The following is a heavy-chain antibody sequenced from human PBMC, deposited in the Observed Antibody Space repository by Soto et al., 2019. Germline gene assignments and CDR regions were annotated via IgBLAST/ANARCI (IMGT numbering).Heavy chain of an antibody. V-gene: IGHV3-7*01. CDR3: ARPMRIVGADWYFDL. CDR1: GFTFSSYW. D-gene: IGHD1-26*01. Sequence: EVQLVESGGGLVQPGGSLRLSCAASGFTFSSYWMSWVRQAPGKGLEWVANIKQDGSEKYYVDSVKGRFTISRDNAKNSLYLQMHSLRAEDTAVYYCARPMRIVGADWYFDLWGRGTLVTVSS. CDR2: IKQDGSEK. J-gene: IGHJ2*01.